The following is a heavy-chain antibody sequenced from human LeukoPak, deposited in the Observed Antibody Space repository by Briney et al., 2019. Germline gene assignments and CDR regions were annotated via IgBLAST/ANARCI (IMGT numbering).Heavy chain of an antibody. D-gene: IGHD3-10*01. CDR1: GFTFSSYS. CDR2: ISSSSSYI. Sequence: PGGSLRLSCAASGFTFSSYSMNWVRQAPGKGLEWVSSISSSSSYIHYADSVKGRFTISRDNAKNSLYLQMNSLRAEDTAVYYCARVFPDYYGSGSPLDYWGQGTLVTVSS. CDR3: ARVFPDYYGSGSPLDY. V-gene: IGHV3-21*01. J-gene: IGHJ4*02.